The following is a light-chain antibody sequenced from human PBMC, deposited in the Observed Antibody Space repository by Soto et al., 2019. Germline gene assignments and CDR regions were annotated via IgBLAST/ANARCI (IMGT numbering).Light chain of an antibody. Sequence: EIGLTKSPATLSLSPGERATLSCRASQSVSGYLAWYQQKPGAAPRLLIDDASKRATGIPARFSGSGFGTDFTLTISSLEPEDFAVYYCQQRSKWRTFGQGTKVDI. V-gene: IGKV3-11*01. CDR3: QQRSKWRT. CDR1: QSVSGY. J-gene: IGKJ1*01. CDR2: DAS.